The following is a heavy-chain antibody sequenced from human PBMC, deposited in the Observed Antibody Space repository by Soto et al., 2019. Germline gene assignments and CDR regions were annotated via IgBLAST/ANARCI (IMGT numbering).Heavy chain of an antibody. CDR3: AKHLLQWLVVWHDAFNI. Sequence: EVQLLESGGGLVQPGGSLRLSCVASGFTFTTYGMNWVRQAPGQGLEWVSGISASGDSTFNADSVKSRFTISRDNSKNTPYLQMNSLRAEDTAVYYCAKHLLQWLVVWHDAFNIWGQGTMVTVS. D-gene: IGHD6-19*01. CDR1: GFTFTTYG. CDR2: ISASGDST. J-gene: IGHJ3*02. V-gene: IGHV3-23*01.